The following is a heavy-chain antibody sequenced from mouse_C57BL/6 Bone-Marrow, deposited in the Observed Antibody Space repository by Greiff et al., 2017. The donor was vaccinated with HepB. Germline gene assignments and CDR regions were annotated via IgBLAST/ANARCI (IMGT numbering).Heavy chain of an antibody. V-gene: IGHV1-81*01. CDR1: GYTFTSYG. J-gene: IGHJ3*01. Sequence: QVQLKQSGAELARPGASVKLSCKASGYTFTSYGISWVKQRTGQGLEWIGEIYPRSGNTYYNEKFEGKATLTADKSSSTAYMELRSLTSEDSAVYFCARGRWGLLWGQGTLVTVSA. CDR2: IYPRSGNT. CDR3: ARGRWGLL. D-gene: IGHD1-1*01.